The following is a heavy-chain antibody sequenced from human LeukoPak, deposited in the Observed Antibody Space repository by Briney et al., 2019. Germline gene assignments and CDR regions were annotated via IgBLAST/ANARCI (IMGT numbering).Heavy chain of an antibody. Sequence: PSETLSLTCTVSGGSISSSSYYWGWIRQPPGKGLEWIGSIYYSGSTYYNPSLKSRVTISVDTSKNQFSLKLSSVTAADTAVYYCARQVGDSSGYQTPYFDYWGQGTLVTVSS. CDR1: GGSISSSSYY. D-gene: IGHD3-22*01. V-gene: IGHV4-39*01. J-gene: IGHJ4*02. CDR3: ARQVGDSSGYQTPYFDY. CDR2: IYYSGST.